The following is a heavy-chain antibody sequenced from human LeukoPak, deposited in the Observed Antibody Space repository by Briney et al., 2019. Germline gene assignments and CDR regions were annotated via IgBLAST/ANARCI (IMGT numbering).Heavy chain of an antibody. CDR3: ARVFQKQLSDY. Sequence: ASVKVSCKASGGTFSSYAISWVRQALGQGLEWMGGIIPIFGTANYAQKFRGRVTITADKSTRTAYMELSSLRSEGTAVYYCARVFQKQLSDYWGQGSLVTVSS. CDR2: IIPIFGTA. J-gene: IGHJ4*02. D-gene: IGHD6-13*01. V-gene: IGHV1-69*06. CDR1: GGTFSSYA.